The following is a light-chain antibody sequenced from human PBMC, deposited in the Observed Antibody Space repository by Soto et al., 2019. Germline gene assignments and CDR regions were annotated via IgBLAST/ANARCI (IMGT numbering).Light chain of an antibody. CDR1: QSIGNY. Sequence: EVVLTQSPATLSLSPGEGATLSCRASQSIGNYLAWYQQRPGQAPRLLIYGASTRATDIPDRFSGSGSGTDFSLTISRLEPEDFAVYYCQHYGRSPPWTFGQGTKVDIK. V-gene: IGKV3-20*01. CDR3: QHYGRSPPWT. J-gene: IGKJ1*01. CDR2: GAS.